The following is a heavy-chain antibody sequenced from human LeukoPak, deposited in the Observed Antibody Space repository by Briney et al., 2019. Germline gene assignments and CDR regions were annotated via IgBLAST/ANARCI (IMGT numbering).Heavy chain of an antibody. J-gene: IGHJ4*02. CDR1: GYSFTSYW. CDR2: IYPGDSDT. CDR3: ARIRAEAGQGKTIFDY. V-gene: IGHV5-51*01. Sequence: GESLKISCKGSGYSFTSYWIGRVRQMPGKGLEWMGIIYPGDSDTRYSPSFQGQVTISADKSISTAYLQWSSLKASNTAMYYWARIRAEAGQGKTIFDYGGRGTLVPVSA. D-gene: IGHD6-13*01.